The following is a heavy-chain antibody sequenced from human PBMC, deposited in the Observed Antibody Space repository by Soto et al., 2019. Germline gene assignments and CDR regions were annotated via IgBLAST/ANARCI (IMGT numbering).Heavy chain of an antibody. Sequence: QVHLVQSGADGRKSGSSVRVSCTASGGGTLSNDAISWVRQAPGQGLEWLGRISPFFGTTDYSQSFQGRLTMTGEASTGNVYMDLRSLTSDDPAVYYCAREVVTETTWGSCDSWVQGTLVTVSS. CDR1: GGGTLSNDA. CDR2: ISPFFGTT. V-gene: IGHV1-69*01. CDR3: AREVVTETTWGSCDS. J-gene: IGHJ4*02. D-gene: IGHD2-21*02.